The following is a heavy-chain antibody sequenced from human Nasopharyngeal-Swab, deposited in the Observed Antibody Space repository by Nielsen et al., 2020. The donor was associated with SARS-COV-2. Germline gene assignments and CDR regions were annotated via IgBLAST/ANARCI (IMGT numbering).Heavy chain of an antibody. Sequence: SETLSLTCAVYGGSFSGHYWSWIRQPPGKGLEWIGEINHSGSTNYNPSLKSRVTISVDTSKNQFSLKLSSVTAADTAVYYCARGRRSWSAKPFDYWGQGTLVTVSS. CDR1: GGSFSGHY. D-gene: IGHD3-3*01. CDR2: INHSGST. CDR3: ARGRRSWSAKPFDY. J-gene: IGHJ4*02. V-gene: IGHV4-34*01.